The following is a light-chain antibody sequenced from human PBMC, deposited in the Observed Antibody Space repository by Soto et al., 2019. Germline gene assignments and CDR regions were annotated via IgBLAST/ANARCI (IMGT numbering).Light chain of an antibody. Sequence: DIQMTQSPSTLSASVGDRVTITCRASQSISSWLAWYQQKAGEAPKLLIYKASSLESGVPSRFGGSGSGTEFTLTIRSLQSDDFATYYCQQYNVYPWTFGQGTKVEIK. CDR2: KAS. V-gene: IGKV1-5*03. J-gene: IGKJ1*01. CDR1: QSISSW. CDR3: QQYNVYPWT.